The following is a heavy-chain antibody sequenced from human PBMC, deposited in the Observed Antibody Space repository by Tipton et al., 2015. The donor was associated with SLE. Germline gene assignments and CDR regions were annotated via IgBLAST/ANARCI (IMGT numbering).Heavy chain of an antibody. V-gene: IGHV4-34*01. CDR1: GGSFSGYY. Sequence: TLSLTCAVYGGSFSGYYWTWIRQPPGEGLDWIGEINHSGSTNYNPSLKSRVTISVDTSKNQFSLKLNSVTAADTAVYYCARRGVVSRFDPWGQGTLVTVSS. CDR2: INHSGST. J-gene: IGHJ5*02. CDR3: ARRGVVSRFDP. D-gene: IGHD2-8*02.